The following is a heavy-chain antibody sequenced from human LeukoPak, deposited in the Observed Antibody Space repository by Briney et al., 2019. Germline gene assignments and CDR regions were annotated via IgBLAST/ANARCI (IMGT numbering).Heavy chain of an antibody. D-gene: IGHD3-3*01. J-gene: IGHJ4*02. Sequence: SEALSLTCTVSGGSISSYSWSWIRQPPGKGLEWIGYIYYSGSTNYNPSLKSRVTISVDTSKNQFSLKLSSVTAADTAVYYCARGMDYDFWSGSFHYFDYWGQGTLVTVSS. CDR2: IYYSGST. V-gene: IGHV4-59*01. CDR1: GGSISSYS. CDR3: ARGMDYDFWSGSFHYFDY.